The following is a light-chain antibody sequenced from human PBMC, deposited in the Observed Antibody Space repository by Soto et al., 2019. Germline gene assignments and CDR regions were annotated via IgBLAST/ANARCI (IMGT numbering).Light chain of an antibody. CDR1: SSDVGGYNY. V-gene: IGLV2-14*01. Sequence: QSALTQPASVSGSPGQSITISCTGTSSDVGGYNYVSWYQQHPDKAPKLMIYDVSNRPSGVSNRFSGSTSGNTASLTISGLQAEDEADYYCSSYTSSSTHVVFGGGTKVTVL. CDR2: DVS. J-gene: IGLJ2*01. CDR3: SSYTSSSTHVV.